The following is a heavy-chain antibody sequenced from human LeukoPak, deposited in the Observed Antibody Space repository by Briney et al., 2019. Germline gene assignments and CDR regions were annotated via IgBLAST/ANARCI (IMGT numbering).Heavy chain of an antibody. V-gene: IGHV1-18*01. CDR2: ITAYNDNT. CDR1: GYTFTSYG. Sequence: GASLKGSCKASGYTFTSYGISWVRQAPGQGLEWRGWITAYNDNTNYAQKLQGRVTMTTDTSTSTAYMELRRLRSDGTAVYYCARALLWFGEPSHIDYWGQGTLVTASS. D-gene: IGHD3-10*01. CDR3: ARALLWFGEPSHIDY. J-gene: IGHJ4*02.